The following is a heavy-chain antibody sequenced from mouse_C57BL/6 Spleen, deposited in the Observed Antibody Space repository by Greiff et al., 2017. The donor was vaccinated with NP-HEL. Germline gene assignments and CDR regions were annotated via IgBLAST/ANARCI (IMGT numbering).Heavy chain of an antibody. CDR2: IYPGSGST. V-gene: IGHV1-55*01. CDR3: ARSPSYDYDSYFDY. Sequence: VQLQQPGAELVKPGASVKMSCKASGYTFTSYWITWVKQRPGQGLEWIGDIYPGSGSTNYNEKFKSKATLTVDTSSSTAYMQLSSLTSEDSAVYYGARSPSYDYDSYFDYWGQGTTLTVSS. D-gene: IGHD2-4*01. J-gene: IGHJ2*01. CDR1: GYTFTSYW.